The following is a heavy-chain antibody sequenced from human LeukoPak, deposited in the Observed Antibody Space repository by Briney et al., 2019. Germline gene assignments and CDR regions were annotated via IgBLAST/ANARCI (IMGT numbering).Heavy chain of an antibody. V-gene: IGHV1-2*02. CDR3: ARSDSALIPFVY. Sequence: ASVKVSCKASGYTFTAYYIHWVRQAPGQGLEWIGWINPNTGGTNDAQKFQGRVTVTRDTSISTAYMELSRLRSDDTAVYYCARSDSALIPFVYWGQGTLVSVSS. CDR1: GYTFTAYY. D-gene: IGHD2-21*01. J-gene: IGHJ4*02. CDR2: INPNTGGT.